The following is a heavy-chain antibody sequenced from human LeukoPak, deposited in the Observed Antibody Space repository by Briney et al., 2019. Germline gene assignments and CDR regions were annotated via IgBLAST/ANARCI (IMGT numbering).Heavy chain of an antibody. CDR1: GITFSSYA. J-gene: IGHJ3*02. D-gene: IGHD2/OR15-2a*01. V-gene: IGHV3-74*01. CDR2: INSDGSRT. Sequence: GGSLRLSCAASGITFSSYAMSWVRQAPGKGLVWVSRINSDGSRTTYADSVTGRFTISRDNAKNSLYLQMNSLRAEDTAVYYCGKIADAFDIWGQGTMVTVSS. CDR3: GKIADAFDI.